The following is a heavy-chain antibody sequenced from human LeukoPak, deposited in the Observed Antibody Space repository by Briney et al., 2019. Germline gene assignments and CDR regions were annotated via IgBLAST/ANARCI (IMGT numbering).Heavy chain of an antibody. D-gene: IGHD6-13*01. Sequence: GGSLRLSCAASGFTVSSYSMNWVRQAPGKGLEWVSYISSSSSTIYYADSVKGRFTISRDNAKNSLYLQMNSLRAEDTAVYYCARELYSSSWYSIDYWGQGTLVTVSS. CDR1: GFTVSSYS. J-gene: IGHJ4*02. CDR3: ARELYSSSWYSIDY. CDR2: ISSSSSTI. V-gene: IGHV3-48*01.